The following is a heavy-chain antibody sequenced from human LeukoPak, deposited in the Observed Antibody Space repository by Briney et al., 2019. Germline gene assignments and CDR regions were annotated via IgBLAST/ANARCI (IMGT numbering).Heavy chain of an antibody. D-gene: IGHD4-11*01. V-gene: IGHV3-23*01. J-gene: IGHJ4*02. CDR3: ARSFDSIQYYFDY. CDR1: GFTFSSYA. CDR2: ISGSGGST. Sequence: GGSLRLSCAASGFTFSSYAMSWVRQAPGKGLEWVSAISGSGGSTYYADSVKGRFTISRDNSKNTLYLQMNSLRAEDTAVYYCARSFDSIQYYFDYWGQGTLVTVSS.